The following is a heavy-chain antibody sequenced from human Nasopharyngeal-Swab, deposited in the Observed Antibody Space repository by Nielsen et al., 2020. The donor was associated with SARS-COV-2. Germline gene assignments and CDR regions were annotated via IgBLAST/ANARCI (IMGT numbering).Heavy chain of an antibody. V-gene: IGHV4-30-4*01. Sequence: SETLSLTCAVSGGSISSGGYYWSWIRQPPGKGLEWIGYIYYSGSTYYNPSLKSRVTISVDTSKNQFPLKLSSVTAADTAVYYCARGRIFGVVLYYFDYWGQGTLVTVSS. CDR1: GGSISSGGYY. D-gene: IGHD3-3*01. CDR3: ARGRIFGVVLYYFDY. J-gene: IGHJ4*02. CDR2: IYYSGST.